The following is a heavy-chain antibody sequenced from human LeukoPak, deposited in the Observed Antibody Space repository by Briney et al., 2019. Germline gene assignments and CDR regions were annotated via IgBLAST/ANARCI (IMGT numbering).Heavy chain of an antibody. CDR2: ISSSGSTI. CDR3: AGYCSGGSCYLPPT. V-gene: IGHV3-48*03. J-gene: IGHJ4*02. D-gene: IGHD2-15*01. CDR1: GFTFSSYE. Sequence: AGGSLRLSCAASGFTFSSYEMKWVRQAPGKGLEWVSYISSSGSTIYYADSVKGRFTISRDNAKNSLYLQMNSLRAEDTAVYYCAGYCSGGSCYLPPTWGQGTLVTVSS.